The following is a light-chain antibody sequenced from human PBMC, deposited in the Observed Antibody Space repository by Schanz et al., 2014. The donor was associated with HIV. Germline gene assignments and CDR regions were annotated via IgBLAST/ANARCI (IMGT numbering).Light chain of an antibody. V-gene: IGLV2-14*03. CDR2: DVT. J-gene: IGLJ3*02. CDR3: STYTTSKTWV. CDR1: SSDVGGYNF. Sequence: QSALTQPASVSGSPGQSITIPCTGTSSDVGGYNFVSWYQQHPGEAPRLIIYDVTSRPSGVSARFSGSKTGETASLTISGLQSEDEAEYYCSTYTTSKTWVFGGGTKLTVL.